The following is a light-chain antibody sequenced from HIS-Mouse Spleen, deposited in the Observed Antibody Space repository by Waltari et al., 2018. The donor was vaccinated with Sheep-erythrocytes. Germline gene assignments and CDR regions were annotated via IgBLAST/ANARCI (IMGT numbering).Light chain of an antibody. CDR3: CSYAGSSTPWV. V-gene: IGLV2-23*01. CDR1: SSDVGSYNL. CDR2: EGR. Sequence: QSALTQPASVSGSPGQSITISCTGPSSDVGSYNLVSWYQQHPGKAPKLMIYEGRKRPSGVSNRFSGSKSGNTASLTISGLQAEDEADYYCCSYAGSSTPWVFGGGTKLTVL. J-gene: IGLJ3*02.